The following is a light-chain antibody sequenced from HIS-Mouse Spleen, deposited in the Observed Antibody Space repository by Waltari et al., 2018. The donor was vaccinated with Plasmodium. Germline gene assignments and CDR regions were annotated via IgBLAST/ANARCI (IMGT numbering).Light chain of an antibody. CDR1: QSVSSSY. V-gene: IGKV3-20*01. J-gene: IGKJ2*01. CDR3: QQYGSSPYT. Sequence: EIVLPQSPGTLSLSPGERATLSCRASQSVSSSYLAWYQQKPGQAPRLLIYGASSRAPGIPDRFSGSGSGTDFTLTISRLEPEDFAVYYCQQYGSSPYTFGQGTKLEIK. CDR2: GAS.